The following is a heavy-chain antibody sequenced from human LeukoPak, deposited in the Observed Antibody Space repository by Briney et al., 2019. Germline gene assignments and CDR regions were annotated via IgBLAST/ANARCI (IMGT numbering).Heavy chain of an antibody. CDR3: SRAAARITTYLV. CDR2: INTNSGGT. D-gene: IGHD3-22*01. J-gene: IGHJ4*02. Sequence: ASVNLSRKASAYTFTGYYIHWMRQAPGPGLEWMGWINTNSGGTNYSQKVQVRVTMTMDTSITTAYLELNRLSSDDTAMYYYSRAAARITTYLVWGQGTLVTVSS. V-gene: IGHV1-2*02. CDR1: AYTFTGYY.